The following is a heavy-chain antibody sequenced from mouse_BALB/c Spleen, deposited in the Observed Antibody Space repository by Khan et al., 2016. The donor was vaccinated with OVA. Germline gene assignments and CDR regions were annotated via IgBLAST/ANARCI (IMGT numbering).Heavy chain of an antibody. CDR3: ARHNYGPFAY. D-gene: IGHD1-1*01. V-gene: IGHV5-9-3*01. CDR1: GFTFSTYA. CDR2: ISSGGDYI. Sequence: DVELVESGGDLVKPGGSLKLSCSASGFTFSTYAMSWVRQTPEKRLEWVATISSGGDYIYYPDSVKGRFTISREKAKNTLYLQMISLRSEDTAMYYCARHNYGPFAYWRQGTLVTISA. J-gene: IGHJ3*01.